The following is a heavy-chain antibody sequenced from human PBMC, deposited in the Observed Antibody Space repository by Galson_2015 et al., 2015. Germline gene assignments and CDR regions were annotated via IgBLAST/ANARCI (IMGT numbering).Heavy chain of an antibody. CDR2: IYHSGNT. J-gene: IGHJ5*02. CDR3: ARDPENYKWFDT. D-gene: IGHD1-7*01. Sequence: ETLSLTCTVSGYSISSSYYWGWIRQPPGKGLEWIGTIYHSGNTYYTPSLESRVTISVDTSKNQFSLKLSSVTAADTAIYYCARDPENYKWFDTWGQGTLVTVSS. CDR1: GYSISSSYY. V-gene: IGHV4-38-2*02.